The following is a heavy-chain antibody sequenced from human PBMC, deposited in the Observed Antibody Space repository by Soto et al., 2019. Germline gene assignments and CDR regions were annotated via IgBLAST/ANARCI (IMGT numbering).Heavy chain of an antibody. CDR3: ARETYYYGSGTFDY. V-gene: IGHV4-59*13. J-gene: IGHJ4*02. CDR1: GGSISSYY. Sequence: QVQLQESGPGLVKPSETLSLTCTVSGGSISSYYWSWIRQPPGKGLEWIGYIYYSGSTNYNPSLKSRVTISVATSKNQFSLKLSSVTAADTAVYYCARETYYYGSGTFDYWGQGTLVTVSS. CDR2: IYYSGST. D-gene: IGHD3-10*01.